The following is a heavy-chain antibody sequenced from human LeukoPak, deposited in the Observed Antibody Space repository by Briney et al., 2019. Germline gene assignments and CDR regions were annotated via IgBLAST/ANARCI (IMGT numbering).Heavy chain of an antibody. D-gene: IGHD2-21*01. CDR1: GFTFSSYS. CDR3: ARALSLIATPFDY. Sequence: PGGSLRLSCAASGFTFSSYSMNWVRQAPGKGLGWVSYISSSSSTMYYADSVKGRFTISRDNAKNSLCLQMNSLRAEDTAVYYCARALSLIATPFDYWGQGTLVTVSS. V-gene: IGHV3-48*01. J-gene: IGHJ4*02. CDR2: ISSSSSTM.